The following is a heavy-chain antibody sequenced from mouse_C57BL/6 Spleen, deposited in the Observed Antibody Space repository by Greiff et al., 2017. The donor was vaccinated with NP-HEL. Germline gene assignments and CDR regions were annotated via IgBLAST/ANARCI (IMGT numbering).Heavy chain of an antibody. J-gene: IGHJ1*03. Sequence: QVQLQQSGPELVKPGASVKISCKASGYAFSSSWMNWVKQRPGKGLEWIGRIYPGDGDTNYNGKFKGKATLTADKSSSTAYMQLSSLTSEDSAVYFCATTVVARWYFDVWGTGTTVTVSS. CDR1: GYAFSSSW. V-gene: IGHV1-82*01. CDR2: IYPGDGDT. D-gene: IGHD1-1*01. CDR3: ATTVVARWYFDV.